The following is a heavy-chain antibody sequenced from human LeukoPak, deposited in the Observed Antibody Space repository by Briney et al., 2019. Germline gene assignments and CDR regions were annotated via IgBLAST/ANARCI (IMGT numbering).Heavy chain of an antibody. V-gene: IGHV4-4*07. Sequence: SETLSLTCNVSGCSISSYYWSWIRQPPGKGLEWIGRIYTSGSTNYNPSLKSRVTMSVDTSKNQFSLKLSSVTAADTAVYYCARVASPSSYWYFDLWGRGTLVTVSS. CDR3: ARVASPSSYWYFDL. CDR2: IYTSGST. J-gene: IGHJ2*01. D-gene: IGHD2-2*01. CDR1: GCSISSYY.